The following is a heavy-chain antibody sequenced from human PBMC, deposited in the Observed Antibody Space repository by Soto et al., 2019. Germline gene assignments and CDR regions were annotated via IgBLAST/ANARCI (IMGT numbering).Heavy chain of an antibody. Sequence: HEHLVQSGAEVKRPGASLKVSWKASGYSFTGYYIHWVRQAPGQGLEWMGWINPDSGATNYAQNFQGRVTLTSDTSISTASMDLTSLTSDDTAVYYCARGDYGTGGYPFPYFDYWGQGTLVIVSS. V-gene: IGHV1-2*02. CDR3: ARGDYGTGGYPFPYFDY. J-gene: IGHJ4*02. CDR2: INPDSGAT. D-gene: IGHD2-8*02. CDR1: GYSFTGYY.